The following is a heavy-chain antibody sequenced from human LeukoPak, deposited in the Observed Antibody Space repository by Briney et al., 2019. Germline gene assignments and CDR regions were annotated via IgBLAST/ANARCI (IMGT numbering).Heavy chain of an antibody. Sequence: PSETLSLTCTVSGGSISSYYWSWIRQPPGKELEWIGYIYSSGSTNYNPSLKSRVTISVDTSKNQFSLKLTSVTAADTAVYYCARTYYFGSGSYHFDYWGQGTLVTVSS. CDR3: ARTYYFGSGSYHFDY. V-gene: IGHV4-59*08. CDR2: IYSSGST. CDR1: GGSISSYY. D-gene: IGHD3-10*01. J-gene: IGHJ4*02.